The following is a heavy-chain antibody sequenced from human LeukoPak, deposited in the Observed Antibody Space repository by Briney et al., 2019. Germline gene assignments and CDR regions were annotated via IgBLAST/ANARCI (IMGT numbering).Heavy chain of an antibody. V-gene: IGHV4-4*07. CDR3: ARHKGYSYGYFY. CDR2: TSSSGNT. D-gene: IGHD5-18*01. CDR1: GDSISYFY. J-gene: IGHJ4*02. Sequence: SETLSLTCSVSGDSISYFYWSWIRQAAGKGLEWIGRTSSSGNTDYNASLKSRVTMSVDTSKNQLSLKLSSVTAADTAVYYCARHKGYSYGYFYWGQGTLVTVSS.